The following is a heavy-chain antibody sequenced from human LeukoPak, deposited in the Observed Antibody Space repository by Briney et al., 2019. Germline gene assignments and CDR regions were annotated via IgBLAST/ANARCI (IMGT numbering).Heavy chain of an antibody. CDR2: VSGSGDTT. CDR3: AKDRDDYVWGSYLGAFDI. CDR1: GFSFGNHA. J-gene: IGHJ3*02. V-gene: IGHV3-23*01. Sequence: GGSLRLSCAASGFSFGNHAMIWVRQAAGKGLEWVSVVSGSGDTTHYADSVKGRFTISRDNSKNTLYLQMNSLRAEDTAVFYCAKDRDDYVWGSYLGAFDIWGQGTMVTVSS. D-gene: IGHD3-16*01.